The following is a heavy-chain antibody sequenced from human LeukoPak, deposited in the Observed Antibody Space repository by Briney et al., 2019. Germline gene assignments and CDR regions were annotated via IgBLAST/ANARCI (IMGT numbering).Heavy chain of an antibody. D-gene: IGHD2-8*02. Sequence: SETLSLTCTVSGGSISSYYWNWIRQPPGKGLEWIGYIYYSGKTNYNPSLMSRVTMSVDTSKNQFSLKLASATAADSAVYYCARGRWSWDLVYAYYYDYWGQGTLVTVSS. CDR3: ARGRWSWDLVYAYYYDY. CDR2: IYYSGKT. J-gene: IGHJ4*02. V-gene: IGHV4-59*01. CDR1: GGSISSYY.